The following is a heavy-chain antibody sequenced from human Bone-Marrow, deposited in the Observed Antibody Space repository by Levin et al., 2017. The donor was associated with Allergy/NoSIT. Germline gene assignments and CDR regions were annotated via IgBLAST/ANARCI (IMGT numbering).Heavy chain of an antibody. CDR2: IGSSSYTI. CDR1: GFGFSDYY. V-gene: IGHV3-11*01. J-gene: IGHJ4*02. Sequence: GGSLRLSCVGSGFGFSDYYMSWIRQAPGKGLEWVSYIGSSSYTIYYAESVKGRFTVSRDNAKNSLYLQMNSLRADDTAVYYCARGAGYASGWYHYWGQGTLVAVSS. CDR3: ARGAGYASGWYHY. D-gene: IGHD6-19*01.